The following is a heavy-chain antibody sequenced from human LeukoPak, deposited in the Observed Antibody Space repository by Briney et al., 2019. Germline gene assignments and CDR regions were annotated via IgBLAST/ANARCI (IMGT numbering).Heavy chain of an antibody. J-gene: IGHJ4*02. V-gene: IGHV4-30-4*01. Sequence: SETLSLTCTVSGGSISSGDYYWSWIRQPPGKGLEWIGYIYYSGSTYYNPSLKSRVTISVDTSKNQFSLKLSSVTAADTAVYYCARDGGYSSGWYYYWGQGTLVTVSS. CDR1: GGSISSGDYY. CDR2: IYYSGST. CDR3: ARDGGYSSGWYYY. D-gene: IGHD6-19*01.